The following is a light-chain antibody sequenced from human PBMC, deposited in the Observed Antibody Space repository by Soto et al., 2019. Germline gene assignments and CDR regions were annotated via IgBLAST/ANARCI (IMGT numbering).Light chain of an antibody. CDR2: DAS. V-gene: IGKV3D-20*02. Sequence: IVLTQSPGTVSFSPGERATLSCRASQSVSSNYLAWYQQKPGQAPRLLIYDASNRATGIPARFSGSGSGTDFTLTISSLEPEDFAVYYCQQRTFGQGTRLEIK. J-gene: IGKJ5*01. CDR3: QQRT. CDR1: QSVSSNY.